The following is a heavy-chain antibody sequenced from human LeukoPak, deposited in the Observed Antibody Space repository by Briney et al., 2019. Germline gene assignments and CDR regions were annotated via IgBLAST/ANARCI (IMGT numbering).Heavy chain of an antibody. Sequence: SETLFLTCTVSGGSISSSSYYWGWIRQPPGKGLEWIGSIYYSGSTYYNPSLKSRVTISVDTSKNQFSLKLSSVTAADTAVYYCARRLSWFTVDYFDYWGQGTLVTVSS. CDR2: IYYSGST. CDR1: GGSISSSSYY. D-gene: IGHD6-13*01. CDR3: ARRLSWFTVDYFDY. J-gene: IGHJ4*02. V-gene: IGHV4-39*01.